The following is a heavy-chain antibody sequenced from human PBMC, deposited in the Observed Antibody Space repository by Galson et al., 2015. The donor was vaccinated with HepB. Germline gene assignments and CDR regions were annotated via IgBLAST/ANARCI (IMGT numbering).Heavy chain of an antibody. J-gene: IGHJ6*02. CDR2: IYDSRIT. Sequence: LSLTCSVSVVSNSKYYWSWIRQPPGKGLEWIGYIYDSRITNYNPSLKSRVTISEGTSRDHFSLSLSSVTAADTAVYWCARGEWNYGGIYYGMDVWGQGITVTVSS. CDR1: VVSNSKYY. CDR3: ARGEWNYGGIYYGMDV. V-gene: IGHV4-59*01. D-gene: IGHD1-7*01.